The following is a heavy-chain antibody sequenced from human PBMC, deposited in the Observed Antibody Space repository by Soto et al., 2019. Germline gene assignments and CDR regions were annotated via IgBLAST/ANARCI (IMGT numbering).Heavy chain of an antibody. CDR3: ARVSGYYYYYGMDV. CDR2: INSDGSST. CDR1: GFTFSSYW. V-gene: IGHV3-74*01. Sequence: LRLSCAASGFTFSSYWMHWVRQAPGKGLVWVSRINSDGSSTSYADSVKGRFTISRDNAKNTLYLQMNSLRAEDTAVYYCARVSGYYYYYGMDVWGQGTTVTVSS. J-gene: IGHJ6*02. D-gene: IGHD1-26*01.